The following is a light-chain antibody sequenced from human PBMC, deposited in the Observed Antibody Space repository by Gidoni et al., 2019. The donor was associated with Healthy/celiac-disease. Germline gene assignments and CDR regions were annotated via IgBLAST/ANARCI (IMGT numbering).Light chain of an antibody. CDR2: KAS. CDR3: QQYNSFALT. V-gene: IGKV1-5*03. CDR1: QSISSW. J-gene: IGKJ4*01. Sequence: DIQMTQSPSTLSASVGDRVTITCRASQSISSWLAWYQQKPGKAPKLLIYKASSLESGVPSRFSGSGSGTEFTLTISSLQPDDFATYYCQQYNSFALTFGGGTKVEIK.